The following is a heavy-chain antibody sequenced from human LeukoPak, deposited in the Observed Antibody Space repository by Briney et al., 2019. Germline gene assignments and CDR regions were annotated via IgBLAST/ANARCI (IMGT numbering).Heavy chain of an antibody. V-gene: IGHV1-69*13. CDR3: ARSGYYDSSGYMRDHAFDI. CDR2: IIPIFGTA. CDR1: GGTFSSYA. Sequence: RASVKVSCKASGGTFSSYAISRVRQAPGQGLEWMGGIIPIFGTANYAQKFQGRVTITADESTSTAYMELSSLRSEDTAVYYCARSGYYDSSGYMRDHAFDIWGQGTMVTVSS. J-gene: IGHJ3*02. D-gene: IGHD3-22*01.